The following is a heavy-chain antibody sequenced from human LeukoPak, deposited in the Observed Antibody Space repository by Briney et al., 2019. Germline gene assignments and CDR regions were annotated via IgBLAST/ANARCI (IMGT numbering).Heavy chain of an antibody. CDR1: GGSISSYY. D-gene: IGHD3-16*01. CDR2: IYYSGST. J-gene: IGHJ4*02. Sequence: PSETLFLTCTVSGGSISSYYWSWIRQPPGKGLEWIGYIYYSGSTNYNPSLKSRVTISVDTSKNQFSLKLSSVTAADTAVYYCARGDVDSPDYWGQGTLVTVSS. V-gene: IGHV4-59*01. CDR3: ARGDVDSPDY.